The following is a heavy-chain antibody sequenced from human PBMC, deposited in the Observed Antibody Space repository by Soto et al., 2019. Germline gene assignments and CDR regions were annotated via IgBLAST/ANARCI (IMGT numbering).Heavy chain of an antibody. CDR2: ISGSGGST. CDR3: AKVRRCTNGACYRGFYYYYGMDV. J-gene: IGHJ6*02. Sequence: GGSLRLSCAASGFTFSSYAMSWVRQAPGKGLEWVSAISGSGGSTYYADSVKGRFTISRDNSKNTLYLQMNSLRAEDTAVYYCAKVRRCTNGACYRGFYYYYGMDVWGQGTTVTVSS. D-gene: IGHD2-8*01. CDR1: GFTFSSYA. V-gene: IGHV3-23*01.